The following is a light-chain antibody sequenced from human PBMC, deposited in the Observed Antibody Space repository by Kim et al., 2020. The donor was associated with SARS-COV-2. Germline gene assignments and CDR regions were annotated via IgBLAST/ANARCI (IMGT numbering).Light chain of an antibody. Sequence: SYELTQPPSVSVSPGQTASITCPGDKLGDKYACWYQQKAGQSPVLVIYQDSKRPSGLPERFSGSNSGNTATLTISGTQAMDEADYYSQAGDSFGTGTKVT. J-gene: IGLJ1*01. V-gene: IGLV3-1*01. CDR2: QDS. CDR1: KLGDKY. CDR3: QAGDS.